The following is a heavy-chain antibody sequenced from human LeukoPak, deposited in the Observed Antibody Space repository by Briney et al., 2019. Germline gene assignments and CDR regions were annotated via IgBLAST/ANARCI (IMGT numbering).Heavy chain of an antibody. CDR1: GFTFRNYG. Sequence: GSLILSCAASGFTFRNYGMNWVRQAPGKGLEWVSYISSSSSNIAYADSVKGRFTISRDNVKNSLYLQINSLRVEDTSVYYCARGGAARPDYWGQGTLVTVSS. CDR2: ISSSSSNI. V-gene: IGHV3-48*04. D-gene: IGHD6-6*01. J-gene: IGHJ4*02. CDR3: ARGGAARPDY.